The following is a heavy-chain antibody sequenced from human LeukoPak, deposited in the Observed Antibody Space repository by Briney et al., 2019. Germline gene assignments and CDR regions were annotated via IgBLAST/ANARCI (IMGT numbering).Heavy chain of an antibody. CDR2: ISPSGGSP. CDR3: SRDLRDWYFDL. CDR1: GYTFTNYY. D-gene: IGHD3-16*01. V-gene: IGHV1-46*01. Sequence: APVKVSCKASGYTFTNYYIHWVRQAPGQGLEWMGIISPSGGSPTYAQKFQGRVTMTRDTSTGTVYMDLSSLRSEDTAVYYCSRDLRDWYFDLWGRGTLVTVSS. J-gene: IGHJ2*01.